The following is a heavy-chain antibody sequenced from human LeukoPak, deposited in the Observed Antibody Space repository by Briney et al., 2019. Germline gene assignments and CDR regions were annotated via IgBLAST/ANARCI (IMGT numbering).Heavy chain of an antibody. D-gene: IGHD5-12*01. CDR2: IYYSGST. Sequence: SETLSLTCTVPGGSISSYYWSWIRLPPGKGLEWIGYIYYSGSTNYNPSLKSRVTISVDTSKNQFSLKLSSVTAADTAVYYCARVYSGYNDYWGQGTLVTVSS. V-gene: IGHV4-59*01. CDR3: ARVYSGYNDY. J-gene: IGHJ4*02. CDR1: GGSISSYY.